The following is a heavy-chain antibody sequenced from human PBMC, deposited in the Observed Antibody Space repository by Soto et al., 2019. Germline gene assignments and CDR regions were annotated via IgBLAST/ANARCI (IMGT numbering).Heavy chain of an antibody. V-gene: IGHV4-30-4*01. CDR1: GGSISSGDYY. Sequence: SETLSLTCTVSGGSISSGDYYWSWIRQPPGKGLEWIGYIYYSGSTYYNPSLKSRVTISVDTSKNQFSLKLSSVTAADSAVYYCARLGAYYQSLDPWGPGTLVTVSS. D-gene: IGHD2-21*01. J-gene: IGHJ5*02. CDR3: ARLGAYYQSLDP. CDR2: IYYSGST.